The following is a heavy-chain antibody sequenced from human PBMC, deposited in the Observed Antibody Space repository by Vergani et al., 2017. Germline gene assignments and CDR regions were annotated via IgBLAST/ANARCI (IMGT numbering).Heavy chain of an antibody. V-gene: IGHV3-23*01. D-gene: IGHD3-10*01. CDR2: ISGSGGST. CDR3: AKSSMVRGVPHRGWFDP. CDR1: GFTFIMHA. J-gene: IGHJ5*02. Sequence: EVQLLESGGGLVQPGGSLRLSCAASGFTFIMHAMSWVRQAPGKGLEWVSAISGSGGSTYYADSVKGRFTISRDNSKNTLYLQMNSLRAEDTAVYYCAKSSMVRGVPHRGWFDPWGQGTLVTVSS.